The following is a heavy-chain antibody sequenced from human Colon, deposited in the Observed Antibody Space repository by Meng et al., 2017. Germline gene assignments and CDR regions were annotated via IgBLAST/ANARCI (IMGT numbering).Heavy chain of an antibody. CDR3: AREWSSGYYSDY. CDR2: INHKGTT. Sequence: QGPLRQWGSGLLKPSQTLYLTCAVSGGSFTNYYWGWLRQSPTKGLEWIGDINHKGTTNYNPSLKSRATISVDTSKNQISLNLTSMTAADTAVYYCAREWSSGYYSDYWGQGTLVTVSS. CDR1: GGSFTNYY. J-gene: IGHJ4*02. D-gene: IGHD3-3*01. V-gene: IGHV4-34*01.